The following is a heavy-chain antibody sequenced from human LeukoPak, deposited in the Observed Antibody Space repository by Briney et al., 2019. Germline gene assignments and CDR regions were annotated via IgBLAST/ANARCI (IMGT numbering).Heavy chain of an antibody. CDR1: GGSISSSSYY. CDR2: IYYSGST. J-gene: IGHJ3*02. CDR3: ARFPRDSSGYGDAFDI. V-gene: IGHV4-39*07. D-gene: IGHD3-22*01. Sequence: SETLSLTCTVSGGSISSSSYYWGWIRQPPGKGLEWIGSIYYSGSTYYNPSLKSRVTISVDTSKNQFSLKLSSVTAADTAVYYCARFPRDSSGYGDAFDIWGQGTMVTVSS.